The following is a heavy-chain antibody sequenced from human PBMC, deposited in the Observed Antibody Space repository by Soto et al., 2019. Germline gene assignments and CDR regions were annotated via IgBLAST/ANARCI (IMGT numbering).Heavy chain of an antibody. CDR1: GFTFSSYE. V-gene: IGHV3-48*03. Sequence: LRLSCAASGFTFSSYEMDWVRQAPGKGLEWVSYISSSGSTIYYADSVKGRFTISRDNAKNSLYLQMNSLRAEDTAVYYCARVGVDCSSTSCYAIDYWGQGTLVTVSS. J-gene: IGHJ4*02. CDR3: ARVGVDCSSTSCYAIDY. CDR2: ISSSGSTI. D-gene: IGHD2-2*01.